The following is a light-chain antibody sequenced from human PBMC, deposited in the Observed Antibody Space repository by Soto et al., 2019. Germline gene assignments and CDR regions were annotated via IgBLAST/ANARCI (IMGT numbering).Light chain of an antibody. CDR3: QQYYSYPLT. CDR2: TAS. J-gene: IGKJ4*01. Sequence: DIQMTQSPSSLSASVGDRVTITCRASQSIRNYLNWYQQKPGKAPKVLIYTASSLQSGAPSRFSGSGSGTDFTLTISCLQSEDFATYYCQQYYSYPLTFGGGTKVDIK. V-gene: IGKV1-17*01. CDR1: QSIRNY.